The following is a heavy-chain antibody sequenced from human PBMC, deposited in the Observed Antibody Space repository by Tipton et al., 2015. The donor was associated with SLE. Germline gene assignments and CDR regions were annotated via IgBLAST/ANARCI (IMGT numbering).Heavy chain of an antibody. CDR2: ISSSSSYI. CDR1: GFTFSSYS. D-gene: IGHD3-3*01. V-gene: IGHV3-21*01. CDR3: AKGYGLGYDFWSGSSGAFDI. Sequence: SLRLSCAASGFTFSSYSMNWVRQAPGKGLEWVSSISSSSSYIYYADSVKGRFTISRDNAKNSLYLQMNSLRAEDTAVYYCAKGYGLGYDFWSGSSGAFDIWGQGTMVTVSS. J-gene: IGHJ3*02.